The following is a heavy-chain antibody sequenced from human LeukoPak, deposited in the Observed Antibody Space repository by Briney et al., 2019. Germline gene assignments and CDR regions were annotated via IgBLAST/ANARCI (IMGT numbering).Heavy chain of an antibody. D-gene: IGHD3-10*01. CDR3: AGQQNYFGWGSYYTSPPYFDY. CDR1: GGSFSGYY. CDR2: VYYSGST. Sequence: ETLSLTCAVYGGSFSGYYWSWIRQPPGKGLEWIGSVYYSGSTYYNPSLKSRLTISVDTSNNQFSLKLSSVTAADTAVYYCAGQQNYFGWGSYYTSPPYFDYWGQGTLVTVSS. V-gene: IGHV4-34*01. J-gene: IGHJ4*02.